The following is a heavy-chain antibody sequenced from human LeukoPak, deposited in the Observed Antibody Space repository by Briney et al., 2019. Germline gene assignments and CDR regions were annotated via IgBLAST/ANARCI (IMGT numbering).Heavy chain of an antibody. Sequence: GASVKVSCKASGGTFSSYAISWVRQAPGQGLEWMGGIIPIFGTANYAQKFQGRVTITADESTSTAYMELSSLRSENTAVYYCAGSSTQPYYLDYWGQGTLVTVSS. J-gene: IGHJ4*02. CDR1: GGTFSSYA. CDR2: IIPIFGTA. CDR3: AGSSTQPYYLDY. D-gene: IGHD1-14*01. V-gene: IGHV1-69*13.